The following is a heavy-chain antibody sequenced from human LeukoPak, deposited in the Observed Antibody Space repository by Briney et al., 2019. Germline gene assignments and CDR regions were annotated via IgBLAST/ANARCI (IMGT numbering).Heavy chain of an antibody. V-gene: IGHV3-30-3*02. D-gene: IGHD2-2*01. CDR2: TSFDSRSK. J-gene: IGHJ4*02. Sequence: GGSLRLSCVGSGFSFGAHAMHWVRQIPGKGLEWVAVTSFDSRSKHYADSVEGRFTISRDNSKKTLFLQVNSLRAEDTAVYYCAKDGCRDTNCYQLIDYWGQGTLVTVSS. CDR1: GFSFGAHA. CDR3: AKDGCRDTNCYQLIDY.